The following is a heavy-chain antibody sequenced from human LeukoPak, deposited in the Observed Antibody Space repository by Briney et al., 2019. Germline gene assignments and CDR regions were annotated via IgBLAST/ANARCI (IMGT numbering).Heavy chain of an antibody. J-gene: IGHJ4*02. D-gene: IGHD2-2*01. Sequence: GGSLRLSCAASGFTFSDYYMSWIRQAPGKGLEWVSYISSSGSTIYYADSVKGRFTISRDNAKNSLYLQMNSLRAEDTAVYYCARDPDPVGYCSGTSCYDRIDYFDYWGQGTLVTVSS. CDR1: GFTFSDYY. CDR2: ISSSGSTI. V-gene: IGHV3-11*04. CDR3: ARDPDPVGYCSGTSCYDRIDYFDY.